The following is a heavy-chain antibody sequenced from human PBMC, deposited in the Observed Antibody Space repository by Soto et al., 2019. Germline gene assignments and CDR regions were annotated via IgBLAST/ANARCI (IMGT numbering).Heavy chain of an antibody. CDR2: ISGSGGST. CDR1: GFTFSSYA. V-gene: IGHV3-23*01. J-gene: IGHJ4*02. D-gene: IGHD5-12*01. CDR3: AKVTRGYSGYDPGSYYFDY. Sequence: PGGSLRLCCAASGFTFSSYAMSWVRQAPGKGLEWVSAISGSGGSTYYADSVKGRFTISRDNSKNTLYLQMNSLRAEDTAVYYCAKVTRGYSGYDPGSYYFDYWGQGTLVTVSS.